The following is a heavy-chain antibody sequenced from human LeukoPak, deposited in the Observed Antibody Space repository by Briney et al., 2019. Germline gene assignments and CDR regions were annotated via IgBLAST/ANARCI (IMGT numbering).Heavy chain of an antibody. Sequence: SETLSLTCTVSGGSISNSCGFYWSWIRQHLGDGLEWIGFISYRGSTYYNPSLKSRVSMSIDTSRSQFSLRLTSVTDEDTAVYYCARISQSSGGFYYWGQGTLVTVSS. D-gene: IGHD2-15*01. CDR3: ARISQSSGGFYY. CDR1: GGSISNSCGFY. CDR2: ISYRGST. V-gene: IGHV4-31*02. J-gene: IGHJ4*02.